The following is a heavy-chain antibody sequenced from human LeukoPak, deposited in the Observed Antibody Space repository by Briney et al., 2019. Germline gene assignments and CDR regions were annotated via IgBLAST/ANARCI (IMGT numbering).Heavy chain of an antibody. D-gene: IGHD3-22*01. V-gene: IGHV3-30*02. CDR2: IRNDGSNK. J-gene: IGHJ5*02. CDR3: TRASSATIPGVDP. Sequence: TGGSLRLSCVVSGLTFSSYGMHWVRQAPGKGLEWVAFIRNDGSNKYYGGSVKGRFTISRDNSRNTVYLQMNSLRAEDTAVYYCTRASSATIPGVDPWGQGTLVTVPS. CDR1: GLTFSSYG.